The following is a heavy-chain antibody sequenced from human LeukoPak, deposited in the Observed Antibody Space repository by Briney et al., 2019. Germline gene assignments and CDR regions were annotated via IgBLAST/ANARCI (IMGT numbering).Heavy chain of an antibody. V-gene: IGHV3-9*01. D-gene: IGHD5-12*01. J-gene: IGHJ4*02. CDR1: GFTFDDYS. CDR3: AKDRTYSAYAALDY. Sequence: GRSLRLSCAASGFTFDDYSMHWVRHAPGKGLEWASGISWNSGSAGYADSVKGRFTISRDSAKNSLYLQMNSLRTEDTALYYCAKDRTYSAYAALDYWGQGTLVTVSS. CDR2: ISWNSGSA.